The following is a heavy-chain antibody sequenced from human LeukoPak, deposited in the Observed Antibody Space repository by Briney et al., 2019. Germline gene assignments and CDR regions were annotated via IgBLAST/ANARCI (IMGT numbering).Heavy chain of an antibody. J-gene: IGHJ4*02. V-gene: IGHV3-11*01. D-gene: IGHD3-22*01. CDR3: AGGRPRVYDSSGYSDY. CDR2: ISSSGSTI. Sequence: PGGSLRLSCAASGFTFSDYYMSWIRQAPGKGLEWVSYISSSGSTIYYADSVKGRFTISRDNAKNSLYLQMNSLRAEDTAVYYCAGGRPRVYDSSGYSDYWGQGTLVTVSS. CDR1: GFTFSDYY.